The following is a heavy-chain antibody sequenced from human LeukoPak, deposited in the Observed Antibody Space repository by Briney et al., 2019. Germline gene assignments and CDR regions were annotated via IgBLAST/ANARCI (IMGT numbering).Heavy chain of an antibody. J-gene: IGHJ4*02. V-gene: IGHV3-23*01. CDR3: AKGGCSGGSCYSGFMDN. Sequence: GGSLRLSCAASGFTFSSDAMSWVRQAPGKGLEWVSTISGSGGSTYDADSVKGRFTISRDSSKNTLYLQVNSLRAEDTAVYYCAKGGCSGGSCYSGFMDNWGQGTLVTVSS. CDR2: ISGSGGST. D-gene: IGHD2-15*01. CDR1: GFTFSSDA.